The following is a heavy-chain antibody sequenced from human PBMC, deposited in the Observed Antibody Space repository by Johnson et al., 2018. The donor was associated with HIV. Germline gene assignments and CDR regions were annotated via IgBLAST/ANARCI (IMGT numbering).Heavy chain of an antibody. Sequence: VQLVESGGGVVRPGGSLRLSCAASGFTVRSNYMSWVRQAPGRGLEWVSVIYSGGSTYYADSVKGRFTISRNNSKNTLYRQIDSLRPEESGVYYCAKGEAQEGWIQLQAYAFDFWGQGTMVTVSS. CDR3: AKGEAQEGWIQLQAYAFDF. V-gene: IGHV3-66*02. J-gene: IGHJ3*01. CDR1: GFTVRSNY. CDR2: IYSGGST. D-gene: IGHD5-18*01.